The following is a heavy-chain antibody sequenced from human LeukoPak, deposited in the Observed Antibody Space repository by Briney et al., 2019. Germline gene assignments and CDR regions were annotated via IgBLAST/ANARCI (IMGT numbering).Heavy chain of an antibody. CDR2: IYWDDDK. CDR1: GFSLSTSGVG. D-gene: IGHD4-11*01. CDR3: AHSRATVTLYDLRSWFDY. Sequence: SGPTLVEPTQTLTLTCTFSGFSLSTSGVGVGWIRQPPGKALEWLALIYWDDDKRYSPSLKSRLTITKDTSKNQVVLTMTNMDPVDTATYYCAHSRATVTLYDLRSWFDYWGQGTLVTVSS. J-gene: IGHJ4*02. V-gene: IGHV2-5*02.